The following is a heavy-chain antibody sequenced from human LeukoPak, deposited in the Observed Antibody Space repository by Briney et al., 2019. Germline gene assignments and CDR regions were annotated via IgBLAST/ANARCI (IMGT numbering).Heavy chain of an antibody. CDR1: GGSISSYY. Sequence: TSETLSLTCTVSGGSISSYYWSWIRQPAGKGLEWIGRIYSRGSTNYNPSLKSRVTMSVDTSKNQFSLKLSSVTAADTAVYYCARDQVGPHFDYWGQGTLVTVSS. V-gene: IGHV4-4*07. CDR3: ARDQVGPHFDY. CDR2: IYSRGST. J-gene: IGHJ4*02. D-gene: IGHD2-2*01.